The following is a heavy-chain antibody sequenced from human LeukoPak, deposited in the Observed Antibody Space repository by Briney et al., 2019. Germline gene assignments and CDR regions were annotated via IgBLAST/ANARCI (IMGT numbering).Heavy chain of an antibody. CDR2: ISGSGGST. J-gene: IGHJ4*02. CDR3: AKTTTGYSSGRYPGWPVDY. D-gene: IGHD6-19*01. CDR1: GFTFSSYA. Sequence: GGSLRLSCAASGFTFSSYAMYWVRQAPGKGLEWVSGISGSGGSTYYADSVKGRFTISRDNSKTTVYLQMNSLRAEDTAVYYCAKTTTGYSSGRYPGWPVDYWGQGTLVTVSS. V-gene: IGHV3-23*01.